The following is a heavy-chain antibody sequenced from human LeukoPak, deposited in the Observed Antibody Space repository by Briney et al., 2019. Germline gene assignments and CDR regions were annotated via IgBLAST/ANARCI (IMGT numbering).Heavy chain of an antibody. Sequence: GGSLRLSCAASGFTFSSYGMHWVRQAPGKGLEWVAFIRYDGSNKYYADSVKGRFTISRDNSKNTLYLQMNSLRAEDTAVYYCAKGRLLDTAMALDYWGQGTLVTVSS. D-gene: IGHD5-18*01. CDR2: IRYDGSNK. CDR1: GFTFSSYG. V-gene: IGHV3-30*02. J-gene: IGHJ4*02. CDR3: AKGRLLDTAMALDY.